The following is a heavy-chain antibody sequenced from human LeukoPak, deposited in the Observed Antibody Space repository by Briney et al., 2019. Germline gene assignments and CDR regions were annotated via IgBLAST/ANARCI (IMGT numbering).Heavy chain of an antibody. CDR1: GFTFSSYA. CDR2: ISGSGGST. J-gene: IGHJ4*01. Sequence: GGSLRLSCAASGFTFSSYAMSWVRQAPGEGLEWVSAISGSGGSTAYADSVKGRFTISRDNAKNTLYLQMNSLRAEDTAVYYCARGRAGNYYNHNDYWGQGTLVTVSS. CDR3: ARGRAGNYYNHNDY. D-gene: IGHD3-10*01. V-gene: IGHV3-23*01.